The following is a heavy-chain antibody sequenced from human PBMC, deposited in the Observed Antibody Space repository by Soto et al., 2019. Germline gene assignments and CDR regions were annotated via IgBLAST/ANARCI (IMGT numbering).Heavy chain of an antibody. V-gene: IGHV4-39*01. Sequence: QLQLQESGPGLVKPSETLSLTCTVSGGSISSSSYYWGWIRQPPGKGLEWIGSIYYSGSTYYNPSLKSRVTISVDTSKNQCSLKLSSVTAADTAVYYCARHEAYSSSPTPDYWGQGTLVTVSS. CDR3: ARHEAYSSSPTPDY. CDR2: IYYSGST. D-gene: IGHD6-13*01. J-gene: IGHJ4*02. CDR1: GGSISSSSYY.